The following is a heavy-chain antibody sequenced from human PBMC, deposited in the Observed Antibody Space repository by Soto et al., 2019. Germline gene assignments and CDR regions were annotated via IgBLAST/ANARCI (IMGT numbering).Heavy chain of an antibody. CDR2: TYYRSKWYN. V-gene: IGHV6-1*01. CDR3: ARERAPYDILTGYYVGYYYYMDV. CDR1: GDSVSSNSAA. J-gene: IGHJ6*03. D-gene: IGHD3-9*01. Sequence: SQTLSLPCAISGDSVSSNSAAWNWIRQSPSRGLEWLGRTYYRSKWYNDYAVSVKSRITINPDTSKNQFSLQLNSVTPEDTAVYYCARERAPYDILTGYYVGYYYYMDVWGKGTTVTISS.